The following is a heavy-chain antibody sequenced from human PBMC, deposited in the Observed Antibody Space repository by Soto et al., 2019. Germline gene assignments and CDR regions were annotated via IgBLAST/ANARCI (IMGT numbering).Heavy chain of an antibody. Sequence: GESLKISCKGSGYSFTSYWIGWVRQMPGKGLEWMGIIYPGDSDTRYSPSFQGQVTISADKSISTAYLQWSSLKASDTAMYYCARHEIAVAARPGLYYYYGMDVWGQGTTVTVSS. CDR3: ARHEIAVAARPGLYYYYGMDV. V-gene: IGHV5-51*01. J-gene: IGHJ6*02. CDR2: IYPGDSDT. D-gene: IGHD6-6*01. CDR1: GYSFTSYW.